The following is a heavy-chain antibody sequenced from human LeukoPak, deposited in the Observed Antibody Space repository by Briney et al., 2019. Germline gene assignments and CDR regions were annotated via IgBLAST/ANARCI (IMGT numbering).Heavy chain of an antibody. CDR3: AKELRSYDSSGYLNY. CDR2: IRYDGSDK. D-gene: IGHD3-22*01. CDR1: GFTFTSYG. V-gene: IGHV3-30*02. J-gene: IGHJ4*02. Sequence: GGSLRLSCAASGFTFTSYGMHWVRQAPGKGLEWVAFIRYDGSDKYYADSVKGRFTISRDTSKNTLYLEMNSLSAEDTAVYYCAKELRSYDSSGYLNYWGQGTLVTVSS.